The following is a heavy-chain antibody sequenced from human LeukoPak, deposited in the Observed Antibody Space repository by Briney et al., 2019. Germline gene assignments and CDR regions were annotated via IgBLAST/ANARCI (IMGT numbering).Heavy chain of an antibody. CDR1: GFTFSTYA. CDR2: ISGRSDRT. Sequence: GGSLRLSCAASGFTFSTYAMTWVRQAPGKGLEWVSTISGRSDRTFYGDSVKGRFTVSRDKSRNTLYLQMNSLRAEDTAVYYCAKEGSNWDVDYWGRGTLVTVSS. V-gene: IGHV3-23*01. D-gene: IGHD1-1*01. CDR3: AKEGSNWDVDY. J-gene: IGHJ4*02.